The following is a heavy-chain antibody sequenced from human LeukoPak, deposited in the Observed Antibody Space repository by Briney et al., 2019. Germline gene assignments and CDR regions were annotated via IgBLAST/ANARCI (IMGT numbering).Heavy chain of an antibody. CDR3: ARDLGGNALDI. D-gene: IGHD3-16*01. V-gene: IGHV1-2*02. Sequence: ASVKVSCKASGYTFTANYMHWVRQAPGQGLEYMGWTNSNSGGTNYAQKFHGRVTMTRHTSISTVYMELSRLTSDDTAVYYCARDLGGNALDIWGQGTVVTVSS. CDR1: GYTFTANY. CDR2: TNSNSGGT. J-gene: IGHJ3*02.